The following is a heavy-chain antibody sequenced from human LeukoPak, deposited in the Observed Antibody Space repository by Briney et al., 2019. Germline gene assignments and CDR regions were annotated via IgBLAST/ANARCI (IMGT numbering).Heavy chain of an antibody. J-gene: IGHJ4*02. Sequence: PGGSLRLSCAASGFTFSSYWMHWVRQTPGKGLMWVSRIESDGSTIYADSVKDRFTISRDNAKNSLYLQMNSLRAEDAAVYYCAKAPVTSCRGAYCYPFDYWGQGTLVTVSS. CDR3: AKAPVTSCRGAYCYPFDY. CDR2: IESDGST. D-gene: IGHD2-21*01. V-gene: IGHV3-74*01. CDR1: GFTFSSYW.